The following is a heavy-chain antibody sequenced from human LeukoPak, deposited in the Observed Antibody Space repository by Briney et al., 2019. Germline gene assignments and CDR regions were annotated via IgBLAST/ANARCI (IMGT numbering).Heavy chain of an antibody. CDR2: ISGSGGST. V-gene: IGHV3-23*01. CDR1: GFTFSSYA. D-gene: IGHD3-10*01. J-gene: IGHJ4*02. Sequence: PGGSLRLSCAASGFTFSSYAMSWVRQAPGKGLEWVSAISGSGGSTYYADSVKGRFTISRDNSKNTLYLQMNSLRAEDTAVYYCAKEGATYYYGSGRTVDFDYWGQGTLVTVSS. CDR3: AKEGATYYYGSGRTVDFDY.